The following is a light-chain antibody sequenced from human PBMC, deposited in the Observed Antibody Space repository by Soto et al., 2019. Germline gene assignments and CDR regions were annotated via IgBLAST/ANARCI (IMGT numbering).Light chain of an antibody. V-gene: IGKV3-20*01. Sequence: EIVLTQSPGTLSLSPGERATLSCRASQSINSRYLAWYQQKPGQAPRLLIYGASSRATGIPDRFSGSGSGTDFILTISRLEPEDFAVYYCQQFGSSPGFTFGPGTKVDIK. CDR2: GAS. CDR3: QQFGSSPGFT. CDR1: QSINSRY. J-gene: IGKJ3*01.